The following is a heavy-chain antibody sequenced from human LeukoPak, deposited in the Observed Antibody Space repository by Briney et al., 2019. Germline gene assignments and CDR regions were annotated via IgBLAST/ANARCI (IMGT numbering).Heavy chain of an antibody. Sequence: ASVTASCKASGYTFTGYYMHWVRQAPGQGLEWMGWINPNSGGTNYAQKFQGRVTMTRDTSISTAYMELSRLRSDDTAVYYCARDRGIIAAAGTGENWFDPWGQGTLVTVSS. J-gene: IGHJ5*02. V-gene: IGHV1-2*02. CDR2: INPNSGGT. CDR1: GYTFTGYY. D-gene: IGHD6-13*01. CDR3: ARDRGIIAAAGTGENWFDP.